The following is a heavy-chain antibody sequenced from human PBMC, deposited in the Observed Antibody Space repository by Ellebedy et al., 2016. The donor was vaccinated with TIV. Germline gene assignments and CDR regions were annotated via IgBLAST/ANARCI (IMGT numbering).Heavy chain of an antibody. Sequence: GESLKISCAASGFIFSPYSMNWVRQAQGKGLEWVSYISSSSSTIYYAGSVKGRFNISSDNAKNSLYLQMNSLRAEETAVYYCARASRQYSSSWCYDSWGQGTLVTVSS. V-gene: IGHV3-48*01. CDR3: ARASRQYSSSWCYDS. CDR1: GFIFSPYS. CDR2: ISSSSSTI. D-gene: IGHD6-13*01. J-gene: IGHJ4*02.